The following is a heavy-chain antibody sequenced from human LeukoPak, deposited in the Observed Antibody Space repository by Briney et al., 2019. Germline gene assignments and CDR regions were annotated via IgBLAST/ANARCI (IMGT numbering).Heavy chain of an antibody. CDR3: AGDLYYYGSGSDNFLYY. CDR2: INSGGST. V-gene: IGHV3-53*01. J-gene: IGHJ4*02. CDR1: GFTVSSNY. Sequence: GGSLRLSCAASGFTVSSNYMSWVRQAPGKGLEWVSVINSGGSTYYADSVKGRFTISRDNSKNTLYLQMNSLRAEDTAVYYCAGDLYYYGSGSDNFLYYWGQGTLVTVSS. D-gene: IGHD3-10*01.